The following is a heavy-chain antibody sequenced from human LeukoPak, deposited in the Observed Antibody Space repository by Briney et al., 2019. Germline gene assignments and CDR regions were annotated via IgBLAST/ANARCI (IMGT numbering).Heavy chain of an antibody. V-gene: IGHV3-20*04. CDR2: INWNGGST. J-gene: IGHJ5*02. CDR3: TRGAGSGWYFFYTS. CDR1: GFTVRTAY. D-gene: IGHD6-19*01. Sequence: PGGSLRLSCAASGFTVRTAYMSWVRQAPGKGLEWVSGINWNGGSTGYADSVKGRFTISRDNAKNSLYLQMNSLRAEDTAFYYCTRGAGSGWYFFYTSWGQGTLVTVSS.